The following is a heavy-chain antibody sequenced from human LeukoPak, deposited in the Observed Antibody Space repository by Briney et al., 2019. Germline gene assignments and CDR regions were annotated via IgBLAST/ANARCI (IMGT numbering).Heavy chain of an antibody. J-gene: IGHJ4*02. CDR1: GYTFTSYD. CDR2: MNPNSGNT. Sequence: GASVKVSCKASGYTFTSYDINWVRQATGQGLEWMGWMNPNSGNTGYAQKFQGRVTITADKSTSTAYMELSSLRSEDTAVYYCARDRDGGAFDYWGQGTLVTVSS. CDR3: ARDRDGGAFDY. D-gene: IGHD2-21*02. V-gene: IGHV1-8*01.